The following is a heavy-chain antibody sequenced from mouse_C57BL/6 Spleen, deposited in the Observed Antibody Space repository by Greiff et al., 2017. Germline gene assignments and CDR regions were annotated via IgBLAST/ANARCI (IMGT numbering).Heavy chain of an antibody. Sequence: QVQLQQPGAELVMPGASVKLSCKASGYTFTSYWMHWVKQRPGQGLEWIGEIDPSDSYTNYNQKFKGKSTLTVDKSSSTAYMQLSSLTSEDSAVYYCARAWEGGPSWFAYWGQGTLVTVSA. CDR3: ARAWEGGPSWFAY. CDR2: IDPSDSYT. J-gene: IGHJ3*01. CDR1: GYTFTSYW. V-gene: IGHV1-69*01. D-gene: IGHD4-1*01.